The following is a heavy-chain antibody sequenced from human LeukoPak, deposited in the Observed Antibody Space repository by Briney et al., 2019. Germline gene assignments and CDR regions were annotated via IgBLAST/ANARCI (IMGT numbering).Heavy chain of an antibody. J-gene: IGHJ4*02. CDR3: ATSLTWIQLYY. V-gene: IGHV4-34*01. D-gene: IGHD5-18*01. CDR1: GGSFSGYY. CDR2: INHSGST. Sequence: SETLSLTCAVYGGSFSGYYWSWIRQPPGKGLEWIGEINHSGSTNYNPSLKSRVTISVDTSKNQFSLKLSSVTAADTAVYYCATSLTWIQLYYWGQGTLVTVPS.